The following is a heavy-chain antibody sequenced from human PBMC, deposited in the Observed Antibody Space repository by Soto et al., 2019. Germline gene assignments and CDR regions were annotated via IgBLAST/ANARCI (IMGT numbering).Heavy chain of an antibody. V-gene: IGHV1-69*13. CDR2: IIPIFGTA. Sequence: GASVKVSCKASGGTFSSYAISWVRQAPGQGLEWMGGIIPIFGTANYAQKFQGRVTITADESTSTAYMELSSLRSEDTAVYYCARSYCGGDCYSPYYYGMDVWGQGTTVTVSS. D-gene: IGHD2-21*02. CDR3: ARSYCGGDCYSPYYYGMDV. CDR1: GGTFSSYA. J-gene: IGHJ6*02.